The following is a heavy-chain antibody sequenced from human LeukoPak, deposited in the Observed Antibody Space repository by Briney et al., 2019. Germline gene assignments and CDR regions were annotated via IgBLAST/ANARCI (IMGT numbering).Heavy chain of an antibody. J-gene: IGHJ6*03. Sequence: PGGSLRLSCAASGFTFSSYEMNWVRQAPGKGLEWVSYISSSGSTIYYADSVKGRFTISRDNAKNSLYLQMNSLRAEDTAVYYCARVIWKPLGGGYYYYYYMDVWGKGTTVTVSS. V-gene: IGHV3-48*03. D-gene: IGHD2-21*01. CDR3: ARVIWKPLGGGYYYYYYMDV. CDR1: GFTFSSYE. CDR2: ISSSGSTI.